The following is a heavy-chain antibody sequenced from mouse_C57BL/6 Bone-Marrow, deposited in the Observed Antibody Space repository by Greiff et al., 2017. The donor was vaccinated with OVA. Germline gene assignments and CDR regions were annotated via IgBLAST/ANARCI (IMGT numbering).Heavy chain of an antibody. V-gene: IGHV14-2*01. J-gene: IGHJ2*01. CDR3: ARHYGSSYYFDY. CDR2: IDPEDGET. D-gene: IGHD1-1*01. Sequence: VHVKQSGAELVKPGASVKLSCTASGFNIKDYYMHWVKQRTEQGLEWIGRIDPEDGETKYAPKFQGKATITADTSSNTAYLQLSSLTSEDTAVYYCARHYGSSYYFDYWGQGTTLTVSS. CDR1: GFNIKDYY.